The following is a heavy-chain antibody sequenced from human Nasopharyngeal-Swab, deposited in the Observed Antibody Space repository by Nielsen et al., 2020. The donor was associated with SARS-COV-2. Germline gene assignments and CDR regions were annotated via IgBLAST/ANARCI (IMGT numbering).Heavy chain of an antibody. CDR3: ARDSRVVVPAALYYYYGMDV. J-gene: IGHJ6*02. CDR1: GFNFNMYS. CDR2: ISSSSNYI. V-gene: IGHV3-21*01. D-gene: IGHD2-2*01. Sequence: GESLKISCATSGFNFNMYSMYWVRQAPGKGLEWVSSISSSSNYIYYGDSVKGRFTISRDNTQKSLYLQMNSLRAEDTAVYYCARDSRVVVPAALYYYYGMDVWGQGTTVTVSS.